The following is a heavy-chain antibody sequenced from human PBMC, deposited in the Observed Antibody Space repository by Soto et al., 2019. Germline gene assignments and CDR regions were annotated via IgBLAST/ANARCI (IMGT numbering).Heavy chain of an antibody. CDR1: GGSISSYY. CDR2: IYYSGST. D-gene: IGHD2-8*02. CDR3: ARDKITGLFDY. V-gene: IGHV4-59*12. J-gene: IGHJ4*02. Sequence: SETLSLTCTVSGGSISSYYWSRVRQPPGKGLEWIGYIYYSGSTNYNPSLKSRVTISVDTSKNQFSLKLSSVTAADTAVYYCARDKITGLFDYWGQGTLVTFSS.